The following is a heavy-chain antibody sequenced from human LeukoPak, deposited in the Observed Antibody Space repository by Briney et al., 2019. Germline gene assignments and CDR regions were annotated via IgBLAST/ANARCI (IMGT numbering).Heavy chain of an antibody. V-gene: IGHV3-53*01. Sequence: PGGSLRLSCTASGFPISSHYISWVRQAPGKGLDWVSVIYRSGGTYFADSVKGRFTISRDNSKSTLSLQMNSLRAEDTAIYYCATYRQVLLPFESWGQGTLVTVSS. CDR1: GFPISSHY. CDR3: ATYRQVLLPFES. J-gene: IGHJ4*02. CDR2: IYRSGGT. D-gene: IGHD2-8*02.